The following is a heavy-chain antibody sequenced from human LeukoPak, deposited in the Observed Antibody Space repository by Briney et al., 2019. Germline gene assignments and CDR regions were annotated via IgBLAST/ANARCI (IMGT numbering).Heavy chain of an antibody. CDR2: ISSSSSYI. D-gene: IGHD6-19*01. Sequence: GGFLRLSCAASGFTFSSYSMNWVRQAPGKGLEWVSSISSSSSYIYYADSVKGRFTISRDNAKNSLYLQMNSLRAEDTAVYYCARTDGYSSGWYDDYWGQGTPGHRLL. V-gene: IGHV3-21*01. J-gene: IGHJ4*02. CDR3: ARTDGYSSGWYDDY. CDR1: GFTFSSYS.